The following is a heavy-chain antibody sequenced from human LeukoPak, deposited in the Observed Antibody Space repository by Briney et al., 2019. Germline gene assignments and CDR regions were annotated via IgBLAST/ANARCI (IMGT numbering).Heavy chain of an antibody. Sequence: PSETLSLTCTVSGGSISSSSYYWGWIRQPPGKGLEWIGSIYYSGSTYYNPSLKSRVTISVDTSKNQFSLKLSSVTAADTAVYYCARDPGQFDYWGQGTLVTVSS. CDR3: ARDPGQFDY. J-gene: IGHJ4*02. CDR1: GGSISSSSYY. CDR2: IYYSGST. V-gene: IGHV4-39*07.